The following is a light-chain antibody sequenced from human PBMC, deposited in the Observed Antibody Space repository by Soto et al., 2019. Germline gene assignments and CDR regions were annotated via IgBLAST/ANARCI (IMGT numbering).Light chain of an antibody. CDR3: KQANSFPIT. Sequence: DIQMTQSPSSVSACVGGTLPMTCRRSHVISIWLAWYQQKPGKAPKLLIYAASSLQSGVPSRFSGSGSGTDFTLTISSLQTEDFATYYCKQANSFPITFGKGTRMEIK. V-gene: IGKV1-12*01. CDR2: AAS. J-gene: IGKJ5*01. CDR1: HVISIW.